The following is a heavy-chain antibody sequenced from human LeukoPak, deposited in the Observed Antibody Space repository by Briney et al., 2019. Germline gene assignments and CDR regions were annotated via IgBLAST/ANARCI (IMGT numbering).Heavy chain of an antibody. CDR2: INPNSGGT. Sequence: ASVKVSCKASGYTFTGYYMHWVRQAPGQGLEWMGWINPNSGGTNYAQKFQGRVTMTRDTSISTAYMELSRLRSDDTAVYYCARDIYDYVWGSYRFTLDYWGQGTLVTVSS. CDR1: GYTFTGYY. V-gene: IGHV1-2*02. CDR3: ARDIYDYVWGSYRFTLDY. D-gene: IGHD3-16*02. J-gene: IGHJ4*02.